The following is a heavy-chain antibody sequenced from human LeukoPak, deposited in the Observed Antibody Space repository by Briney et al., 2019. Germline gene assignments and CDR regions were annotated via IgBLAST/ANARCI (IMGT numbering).Heavy chain of an antibody. CDR2: ISYDGSEK. J-gene: IGHJ4*02. CDR1: GFTFSDYA. V-gene: IGHV3-30*04. CDR3: ARERYGYFDY. D-gene: IGHD3-9*01. Sequence: GRSLRLSCAASGFTFSDYALHWVRQAPGKGLEWVAVISYDGSEKYFADSVQGRFTISRDNSKNTLSLQMNSLRAADTPVYYCARERYGYFDYWGQGTLVTVSS.